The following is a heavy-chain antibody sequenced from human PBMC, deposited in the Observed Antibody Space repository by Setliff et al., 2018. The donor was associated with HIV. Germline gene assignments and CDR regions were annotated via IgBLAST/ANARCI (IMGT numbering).Heavy chain of an antibody. J-gene: IGHJ6*02. CDR3: ARGDYGSGSYYPYYFYYGMDV. CDR2: IIPIYGTP. Sequence: ASVKVSCKASGGTFSSYSINWARQAPGQGLEWMGGIIPIYGTPIYAQKFQGRVTITADESTSTAYMELSSLRSEDTAVYYCARGDYGSGSYYPYYFYYGMDVWGQGTTVTVSS. V-gene: IGHV1-69*13. CDR1: GGTFSSYS. D-gene: IGHD3-10*01.